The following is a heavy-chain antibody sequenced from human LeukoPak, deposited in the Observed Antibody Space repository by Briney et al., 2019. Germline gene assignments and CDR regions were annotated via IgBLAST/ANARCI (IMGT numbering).Heavy chain of an antibody. D-gene: IGHD4-11*01. CDR3: AKASLTTVTPGMDFDY. CDR1: GFTFSSCA. Sequence: PGGSLRLSCAASGFTFSSCAMSWVRQAPGKGLEWVSAISGSGGSTYYADSVKGRFTISRDNSKNTLYLQMNSLRAEDTAVYYCAKASLTTVTPGMDFDYWGQGTLVTVSS. V-gene: IGHV3-23*01. J-gene: IGHJ4*02. CDR2: ISGSGGST.